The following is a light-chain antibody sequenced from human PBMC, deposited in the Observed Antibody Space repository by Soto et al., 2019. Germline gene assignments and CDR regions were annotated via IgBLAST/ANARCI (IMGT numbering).Light chain of an antibody. CDR3: QQRYIWLT. Sequence: IVLTQSPATLSLSPGERATLSCRASQSVSRYLAWYQQKPGQAPRLLIYDTSNRATGIPARFSGSGSGTDFTLTISSLEPEDFAVYYCQQRYIWLTFGGGTKVDIK. J-gene: IGKJ4*01. CDR2: DTS. V-gene: IGKV3-11*01. CDR1: QSVSRY.